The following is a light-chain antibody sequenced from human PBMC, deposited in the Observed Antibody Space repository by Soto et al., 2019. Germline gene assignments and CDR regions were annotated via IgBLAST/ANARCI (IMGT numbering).Light chain of an antibody. Sequence: DIQMTQSPSSVSASVGDRVTFTCRASQDISSWLTWYQQKPGKAPKLLIYAASTLQSGVPSRFSGSGSGTDFTLTISCLQSEDFATYYCQQYYSYPFTFGPGTKVDIK. CDR3: QQYYSYPFT. J-gene: IGKJ3*01. V-gene: IGKV1-12*01. CDR2: AAS. CDR1: QDISSW.